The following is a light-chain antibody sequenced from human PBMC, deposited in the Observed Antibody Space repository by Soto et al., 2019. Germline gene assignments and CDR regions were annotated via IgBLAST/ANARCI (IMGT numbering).Light chain of an antibody. CDR2: GAS. V-gene: IGKV3-20*01. CDR1: ETVATN. J-gene: IGKJ1*01. CDR3: QQYGGSPGT. Sequence: EVVMTQSPATLSVSPGERATLSCRASETVATNLAWYQQKPGQAPRVLIFGASIRDTGLPDRFSGSGSGTDFTLTISRLEPEDFAVYYCQQYGGSPGTFGQGTKVDI.